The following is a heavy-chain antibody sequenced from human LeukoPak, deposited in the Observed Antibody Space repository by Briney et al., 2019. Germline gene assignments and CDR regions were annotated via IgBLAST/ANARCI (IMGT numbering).Heavy chain of an antibody. CDR2: VSIGGTYI. D-gene: IGHD6-19*01. Sequence: PGGSLRLSCAASGFTFSSYGMNWVRQAPGKGLEWVSFVSIGGTYIYYADSVKGRFTISRDNAKNSLYLQMNSLRAEDTALYYCAKDIAVAGTGYFDYWGQGTLVTVSS. V-gene: IGHV3-21*04. CDR1: GFTFSSYG. CDR3: AKDIAVAGTGYFDY. J-gene: IGHJ4*02.